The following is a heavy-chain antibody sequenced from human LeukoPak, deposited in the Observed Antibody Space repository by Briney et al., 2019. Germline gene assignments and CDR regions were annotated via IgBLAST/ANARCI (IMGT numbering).Heavy chain of an antibody. D-gene: IGHD3-10*01. CDR3: ARITMVRGVHNWFDP. CDR1: SGSISSSSYY. V-gene: IGHV4-39*07. Sequence: SETLSLTCTVSSGSISSSSYYWGWIRQPPGKGLEWIGSIYYSGSTYYNPSLKSRVTISVDTSKNQFSLKLSSVTAADTAVYYCARITMVRGVHNWFDPWGQGTLVTVSS. J-gene: IGHJ5*02. CDR2: IYYSGST.